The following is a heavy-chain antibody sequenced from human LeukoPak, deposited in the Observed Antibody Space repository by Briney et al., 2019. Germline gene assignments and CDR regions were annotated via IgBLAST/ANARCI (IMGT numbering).Heavy chain of an antibody. V-gene: IGHV4-39*01. D-gene: IGHD4-17*01. Sequence: PSETLSLTCTVSGCSISSSSYYWGWIRQPPGKGLEWIGRIYYSESTYYNPSLKSRVTISVDTSKNQFSLKLSSVTAADTAVYYCARHLGYGDYHYWGQGTLVTVSS. CDR3: ARHLGYGDYHY. CDR2: IYYSEST. J-gene: IGHJ4*02. CDR1: GCSISSSSYY.